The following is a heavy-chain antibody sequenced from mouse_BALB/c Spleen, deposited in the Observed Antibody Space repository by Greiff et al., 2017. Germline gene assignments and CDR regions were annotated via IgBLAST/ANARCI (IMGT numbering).Heavy chain of an antibody. V-gene: IGHV1-55*01. CDR2: IYPGSGST. CDR1: GYNFTSYW. J-gene: IGHJ2*01. D-gene: IGHD1-1*01. CDR3: AREDYYGSSFDY. Sequence: VQLQQPGAELVKPGTSVKLSCKASGYNFTSYWINWVKLRPGQGLEWIGDIYPGSGSTNYNEKFKSKATLTVDTSSSTAYMQLSSLASEDSALYYCAREDYYGSSFDYWGQGTTLTVSS.